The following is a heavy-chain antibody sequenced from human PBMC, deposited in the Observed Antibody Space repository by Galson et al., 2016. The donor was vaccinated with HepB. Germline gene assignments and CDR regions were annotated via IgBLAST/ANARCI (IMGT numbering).Heavy chain of an antibody. J-gene: IGHJ4*02. CDR3: VRSYYD. Sequence: SLRLSCAVSGFIFSDHYLDWVRQAPGKGLECIGRSRRKADSHVTEYAASARGRFTISRDDSKNSLYLQMNSLKTEDTAVYYCVRSYYDWGQGTLVTVSS. CDR2: SRRKADSHVT. D-gene: IGHD3-10*01. V-gene: IGHV3-72*01. CDR1: GFIFSDHY.